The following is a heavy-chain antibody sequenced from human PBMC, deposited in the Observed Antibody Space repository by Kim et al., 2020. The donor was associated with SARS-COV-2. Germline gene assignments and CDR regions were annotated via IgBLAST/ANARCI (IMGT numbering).Heavy chain of an antibody. Sequence: LSLTCEASGFIFSSYSMNWVRQAPGKGLEWVSSIDSTSGYINYADSVKGRFTISRDNAKNSLYLHISSLRAEDTAIYYCAKDRPSADGSFDYWGQGTLVTVSS. CDR2: IDSTSGYI. V-gene: IGHV3-21*01. CDR3: AKDRPSADGSFDY. CDR1: GFIFSSYS. J-gene: IGHJ4*02. D-gene: IGHD6-6*01.